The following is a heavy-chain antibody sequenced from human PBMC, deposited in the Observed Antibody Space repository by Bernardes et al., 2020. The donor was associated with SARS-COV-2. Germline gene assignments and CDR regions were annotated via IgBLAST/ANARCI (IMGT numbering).Heavy chain of an antibody. D-gene: IGHD6-13*01. CDR1: GGSFSGYY. CDR2: INHSGST. CDR3: ASFGQQGASGFDY. J-gene: IGHJ4*02. Sequence: SETLSLTCAVYGGSFSGYYWSWIRQPPGKGLEWIGEINHSGSTNYYPSLKSRVTISVDTSKNQFFLKLSSVTAAVTAVYYWASFGQQGASGFDYWGQGTLVTVSS. V-gene: IGHV4-34*01.